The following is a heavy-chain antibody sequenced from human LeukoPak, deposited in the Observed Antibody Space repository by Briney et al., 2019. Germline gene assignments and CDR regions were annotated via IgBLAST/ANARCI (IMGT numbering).Heavy chain of an antibody. V-gene: IGHV3-30-3*01. CDR1: GFTFSNAW. Sequence: PGGSLRLSCAASGFTFSNAWMSWVRQAPGKGLEWVAVISYDGSNKYYADSVKGRFTISRDNSKNTLYLQMNSLRAEDTAVYYCARGGYYYYGMDVWGQGTTVTVSS. CDR3: ARGGYYYYGMDV. CDR2: ISYDGSNK. J-gene: IGHJ6*02.